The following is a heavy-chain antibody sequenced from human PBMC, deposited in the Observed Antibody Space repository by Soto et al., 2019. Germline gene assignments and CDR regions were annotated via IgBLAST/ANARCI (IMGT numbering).Heavy chain of an antibody. CDR3: ARDHSNWGVTMIGGAGQYPCDY. J-gene: IGHJ4*02. CDR2: LRSRRSYL. CDR1: GFIFSSYR. V-gene: IGHV3-21*01. Sequence: DGSMRLPCAPSGFIFSSYRMNCFRQAPGQGLEWVSSLRSRRSYLYSADSVKGRFTISRDNAKNSLYLQMNRLRAEDTAVYYCARDHSNWGVTMIGGAGQYPCDYGGRVPTVTV. D-gene: IGHD3-22*01.